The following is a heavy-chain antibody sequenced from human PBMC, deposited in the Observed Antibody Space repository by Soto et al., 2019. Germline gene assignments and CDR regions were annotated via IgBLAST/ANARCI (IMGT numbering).Heavy chain of an antibody. V-gene: IGHV4-38-2*02. Sequence: SETLSLTFTVSGYSISSGSYRAWFRQPPGKGPECIASIYHGGTTFYNPSLKSRITISVDTSNNQFSLKLTSVTAADTAVYYSARVHVMVVAGSNFDYWGHGTLVTVSS. CDR2: IYHGGTT. CDR1: GYSISSGSY. J-gene: IGHJ4*01. D-gene: IGHD6-19*01. CDR3: ARVHVMVVAGSNFDY.